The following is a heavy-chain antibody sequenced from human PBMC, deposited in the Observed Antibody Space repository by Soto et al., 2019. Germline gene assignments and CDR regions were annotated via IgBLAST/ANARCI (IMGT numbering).Heavy chain of an antibody. CDR2: IHHSGST. J-gene: IGHJ4*02. V-gene: IGHV4-34*01. CDR1: GGSISSYY. D-gene: IGHD1-26*01. CDR3: ARWARSSIGGKDFDY. Sequence: SETLSLTCAVYGGSISSYYWSWIRQPPGKGLEWIGEIHHSGSTNYNPSLKSRALISLDTSKNHFFLSLTSVTAADTAVYYRARWARSSIGGKDFDYWGQGTLVTAPQ.